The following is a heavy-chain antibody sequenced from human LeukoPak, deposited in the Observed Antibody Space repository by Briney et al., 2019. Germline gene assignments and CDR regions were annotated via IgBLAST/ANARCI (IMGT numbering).Heavy chain of an antibody. J-gene: IGHJ4*02. Sequence: SETLSLTCTVSGGSVSSASYYWTWIRQPPGKGLEWIGYIYASGNTNYNPSLKSRVTISVDTSKNQFSLKLSSVTAADTAVYYCARAEEYYDFWSGYYTDWGQGTLVTVSS. D-gene: IGHD3-3*01. CDR3: ARAEEYYDFWSGYYTD. CDR1: GGSVSSASYY. CDR2: IYASGNT. V-gene: IGHV4-61*01.